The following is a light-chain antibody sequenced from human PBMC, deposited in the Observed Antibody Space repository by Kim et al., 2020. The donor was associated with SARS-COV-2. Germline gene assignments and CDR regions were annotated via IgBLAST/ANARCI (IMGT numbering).Light chain of an antibody. J-gene: IGLJ1*01. V-gene: IGLV1-51*01. CDR1: SPNIGNNY. CDR3: GTWDSSLSSGV. Sequence: GQKVTITCSGSSPNIGNNYVSWYQQLPGPAPKPLIYANNKRTSRIPDRFSGSKSGTSATLGITGLQTGDEADYYCGTWDSSLSSGVFGTGTKVTVL. CDR2: ANN.